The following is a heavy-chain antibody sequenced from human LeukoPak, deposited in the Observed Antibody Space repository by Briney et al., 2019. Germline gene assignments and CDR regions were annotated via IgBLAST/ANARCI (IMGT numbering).Heavy chain of an antibody. D-gene: IGHD6-13*01. CDR2: IYPGDSDT. CDR3: ARHLVVGSWVDY. CDR1: GYSFTTYW. V-gene: IGHV5-51*01. J-gene: IGHJ4*02. Sequence: GESLQISCKGSGYSFTTYWIGWVRPLPGKGLEWMGIIYPGDSDTTYSPSFQGQVIMSVDKSISTAYLQWSSLKASDTAMYYCARHLVVGSWVDYWGQGTLVTVSS.